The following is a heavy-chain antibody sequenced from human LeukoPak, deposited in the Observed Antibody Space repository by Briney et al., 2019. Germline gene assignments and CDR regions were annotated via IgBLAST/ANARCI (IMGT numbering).Heavy chain of an antibody. J-gene: IGHJ4*02. CDR3: ARVEADYYDFWSGSEGPTSDFDY. V-gene: IGHV3-30*04. Sequence: GGSLRLSCAASGSTFSSYAMHWVRQAPGKGLEWVAVISYDGSNKYYADSVKGRFTISRDNSKNTLYLQMNSLRAEDTAVYYCARVEADYYDFWSGSEGPTSDFDYWGQGTLVTVSS. CDR2: ISYDGSNK. D-gene: IGHD3-3*01. CDR1: GSTFSSYA.